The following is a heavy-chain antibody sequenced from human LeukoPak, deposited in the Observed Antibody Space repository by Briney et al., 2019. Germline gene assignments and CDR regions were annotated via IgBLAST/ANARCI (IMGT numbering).Heavy chain of an antibody. Sequence: SETLSLTRALSVGSIFGYYRSWRRQPLGRGLGGVGYIYDSGSTNYNPSLKSRVAISGDTSKNQFSLKLNSMTAADTAVYYCARQRRSRDTAMVTVMDYWGQGPLVTVSS. CDR1: VGSIFGYY. CDR2: IYDSGST. V-gene: IGHV4-59*08. D-gene: IGHD5-18*01. CDR3: ARQRRSRDTAMVTVMDY. J-gene: IGHJ4*02.